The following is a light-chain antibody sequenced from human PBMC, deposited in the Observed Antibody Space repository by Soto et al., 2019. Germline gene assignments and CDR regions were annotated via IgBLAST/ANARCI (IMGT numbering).Light chain of an antibody. CDR1: SSDVGGYDY. CDR3: SSYTSSSARVV. V-gene: IGLV2-14*01. J-gene: IGLJ2*01. Sequence: QSALTQPASVSGSPGQSITISCTGTSSDVGGYDYVSWYQQHPGKAPKLMIFDVSDRPSGVSYRFSGSRSANTASLTISGLQADDEADYYCSSYTSSSARVVFGGGTKLTVL. CDR2: DVS.